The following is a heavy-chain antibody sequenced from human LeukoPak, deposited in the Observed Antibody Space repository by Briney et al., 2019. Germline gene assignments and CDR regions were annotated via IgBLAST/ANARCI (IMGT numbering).Heavy chain of an antibody. V-gene: IGHV1-3*04. CDR2: IYTDNGNR. CDR1: GYTFTTYA. J-gene: IGHJ4*02. Sequence: APVKVSCKASGYTFTTYAIHWVRQAPGQRLEWMGWIYTDNGNRKYSQKFQGRVTITRDTSASTAYMELSSLRSEDTAVYYCARGMMGYSYGRTYFDYWGQGTLVTVSS. CDR3: ARGMMGYSYGRTYFDY. D-gene: IGHD5-18*01.